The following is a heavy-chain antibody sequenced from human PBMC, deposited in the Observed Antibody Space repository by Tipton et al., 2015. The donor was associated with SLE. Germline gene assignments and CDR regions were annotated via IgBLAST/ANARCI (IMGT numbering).Heavy chain of an antibody. D-gene: IGHD5-12*01. CDR2: ISSSSSYT. CDR3: AKGGLRDSFDP. J-gene: IGHJ5*02. CDR1: GFTFSTFE. Sequence: SLRLSCAASGFTFSTFEMNWVRQAPGKGLEWVSYISSSSSYTNYADSVKGRFTISRDNSKNALYLQMNSLGAEDTAIYYCAKGGLRDSFDPWGQGTLVTVSS. V-gene: IGHV3-48*03.